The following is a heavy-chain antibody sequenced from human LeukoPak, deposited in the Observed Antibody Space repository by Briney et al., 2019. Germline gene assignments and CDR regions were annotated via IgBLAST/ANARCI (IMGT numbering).Heavy chain of an antibody. CDR3: ARALSAAGFRGYMDV. V-gene: IGHV4-59*11. CDR2: IYYSGST. J-gene: IGHJ6*03. Sequence: SETLSLTCTVSGGSISSHYWSWIRQPPGKGLEWIGYIYYSGSTNYNPSLKSRVTISVDTSKNQFSLKLSSVTAADTAVYYCARALSAAGFRGYMDVWGKGTTVTVSS. CDR1: GGSISSHY. D-gene: IGHD6-13*01.